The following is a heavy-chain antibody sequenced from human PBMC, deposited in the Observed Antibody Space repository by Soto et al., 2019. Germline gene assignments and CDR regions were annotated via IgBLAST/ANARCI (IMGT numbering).Heavy chain of an antibody. D-gene: IGHD6-25*01. CDR2: ISYDGSNK. J-gene: IGHJ4*02. CDR1: GFTFSSYG. V-gene: IGHV3-30*18. Sequence: RRLSCAASGFTFSSYGMHWVRQAPGKGLEWVAVISYDGSNKYYADSVKGRFTISRDNSKNTLYLQMNSLRAEDTAVYYCAKGPIGGAIAFFDYWGQGTLVTVSS. CDR3: AKGPIGGAIAFFDY.